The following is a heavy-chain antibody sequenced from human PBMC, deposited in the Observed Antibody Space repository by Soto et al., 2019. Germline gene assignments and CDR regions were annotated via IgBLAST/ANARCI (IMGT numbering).Heavy chain of an antibody. CDR2: LAHDGRTT. D-gene: IGHD6-19*01. V-gene: IGHV3-30*03. Sequence: QVQLVESGAGVVQPGRSLRLSCAASGFTVNDYGMHWVRQAPGKGLEWVAILAHDGRTTYFGDSVRGRFTVSRDESENTLYLQMDNLRTDDTAIYYCARDWGSRGWYNWFDPWGQGILVTVSS. CDR3: ARDWGSRGWYNWFDP. CDR1: GFTVNDYG. J-gene: IGHJ5*02.